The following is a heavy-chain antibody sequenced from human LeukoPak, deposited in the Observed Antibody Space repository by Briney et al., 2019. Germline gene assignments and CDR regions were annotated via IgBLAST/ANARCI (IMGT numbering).Heavy chain of an antibody. J-gene: IGHJ3*02. CDR2: IIPIFGTA. D-gene: IGHD2-2*01. V-gene: IGHV1-69*06. CDR3: ARAYCSSTSCHDAFDI. Sequence: ASVKVSCEASGGTFSSYAISWVRQAPGQGLEWMGGIIPIFGTANYAQKFQGRVTITADKSTSTAYMELSSLRSEDTAVYYCARAYCSSTSCHDAFDIWGQGTMVTVSS. CDR1: GGTFSSYA.